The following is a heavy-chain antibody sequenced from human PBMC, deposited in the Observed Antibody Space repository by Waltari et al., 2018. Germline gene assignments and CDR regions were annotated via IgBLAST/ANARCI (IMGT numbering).Heavy chain of an antibody. J-gene: IGHJ3*01. CDR1: GVSITSNRHY. D-gene: IGHD1-1*01. CDR3: ATYIGASVGTAAFDV. CDR2: MSYSGAT. V-gene: IGHV4-39*01. Sequence: QLQLQESGPGLGKPSATLSLTCSVSGVSITSNRHYWGWTRQPPGQVLEWIGTMSYSGATYSSPSLKSRVTISRDTSKNQLSLKLGSVTAADTAIYYCATYIGASVGTAAFDVWGQGTMVSVSS.